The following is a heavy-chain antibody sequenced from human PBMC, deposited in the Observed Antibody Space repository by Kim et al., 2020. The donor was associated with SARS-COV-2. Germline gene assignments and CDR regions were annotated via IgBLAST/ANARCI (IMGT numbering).Heavy chain of an antibody. CDR3: ARDRGGTLGGFDY. J-gene: IGHJ4*02. D-gene: IGHD2-15*01. Sequence: YADSVEGRFTNSRDNSKNTLYLQMNSLRAEDTAVYYCARDRGGTLGGFDYWGQGTLVTVSS. V-gene: IGHV3-30*01.